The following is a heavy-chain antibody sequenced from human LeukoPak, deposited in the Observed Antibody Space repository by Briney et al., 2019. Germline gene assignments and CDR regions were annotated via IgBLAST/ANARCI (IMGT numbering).Heavy chain of an antibody. D-gene: IGHD3-16*01. CDR3: AKDNRGYFDS. V-gene: IGHV3-30*18. CDR1: GFTFYSYG. J-gene: IGHJ4*02. CDR2: ISYNGRNN. Sequence: GGSLRLSCAASGFTFYSYGMHWVRQAPGKGLEWVALISYNGRNNYYADSVKGRFTISRDNSKNTLYLQVSSLRTEDTAVYFCAKDNRGYFDSWGQGTLVTVSS.